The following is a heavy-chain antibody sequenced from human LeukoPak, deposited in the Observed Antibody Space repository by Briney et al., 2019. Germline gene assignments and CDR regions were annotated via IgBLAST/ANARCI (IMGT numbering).Heavy chain of an antibody. Sequence: SETLSLTCAVYGGSFSGYYWSWIRQPPGKGLEWIREINHSGSTNYNPSLKSRLTISVDTSKNQFSLKLSSVTAADTAVYYCARQRVVGASSPIDYWGQGTLVTVSS. D-gene: IGHD2-15*01. J-gene: IGHJ4*02. V-gene: IGHV4-34*01. CDR2: INHSGST. CDR3: ARQRVVGASSPIDY. CDR1: GGSFSGYY.